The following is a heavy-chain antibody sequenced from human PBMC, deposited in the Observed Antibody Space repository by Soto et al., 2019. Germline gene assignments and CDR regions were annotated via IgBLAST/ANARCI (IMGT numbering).Heavy chain of an antibody. CDR2: ISSNGGST. CDR1: GFTFSSYA. Sequence: GGSLRLSCAASGFTFSSYAMHWVRQAPGKGLEYVSAISSNGGSTYYANSVKGRFTISRDNSKNTLYLQMGSLRAEDMAVYYCARDRRYCSSTSCLSYYYYYMDVWGKGTTVTVSS. CDR3: ARDRRYCSSTSCLSYYYYYMDV. V-gene: IGHV3-64*01. D-gene: IGHD2-2*01. J-gene: IGHJ6*03.